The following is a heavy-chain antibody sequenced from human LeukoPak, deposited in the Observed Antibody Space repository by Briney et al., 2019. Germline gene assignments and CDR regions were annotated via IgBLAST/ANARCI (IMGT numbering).Heavy chain of an antibody. CDR3: AREPRSDRVTRYYFDY. V-gene: IGHV3-23*01. Sequence: PGGSLRLSCAASGFTFSSYAMSWVRQAPGKGLEWVSSSSGSGGSTHYADSVKGRFTISRDNSKNTLYLQMNSLRVEDTAVYYCAREPRSDRVTRYYFDYWGQGTLVSVSS. CDR2: SSGSGGST. CDR1: GFTFSSYA. J-gene: IGHJ4*02. D-gene: IGHD3-3*01.